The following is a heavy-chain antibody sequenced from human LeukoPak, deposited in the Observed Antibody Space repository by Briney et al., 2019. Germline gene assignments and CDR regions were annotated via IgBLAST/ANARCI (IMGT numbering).Heavy chain of an antibody. V-gene: IGHV3-66*01. CDR3: ARGLSLDP. J-gene: IGHJ5*02. Sequence: GGSLRLSCAASGLTVSSNFMSWVRQAPGKGLEWVSVIYSGGSAYYADSVKGRFTISRDNSKNTVYLQVNSLRVEDTAVYYCARGLSLDPWGQGILVTVSS. D-gene: IGHD3-16*02. CDR1: GLTVSSNF. CDR2: IYSGGSA.